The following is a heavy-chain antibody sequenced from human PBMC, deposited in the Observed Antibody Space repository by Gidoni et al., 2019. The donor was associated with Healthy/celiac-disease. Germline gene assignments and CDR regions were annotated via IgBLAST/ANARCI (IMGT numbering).Heavy chain of an antibody. V-gene: IGHV4-34*01. D-gene: IGHD3-3*01. Sequence: QVQLQQWGAGLLKPSETLSLTCAVYGGSFSGYYWSWIRQPPGKGLEWIGEINHSGSTNYNPSLKSRVTISVDTSKNQFSLKLSSVTAADTAVYYCARAPYYDFWSGPLPHYYGMDVWGQGTTVTVSS. CDR3: ARAPYYDFWSGPLPHYYGMDV. CDR1: GGSFSGYY. J-gene: IGHJ6*02. CDR2: INHSGST.